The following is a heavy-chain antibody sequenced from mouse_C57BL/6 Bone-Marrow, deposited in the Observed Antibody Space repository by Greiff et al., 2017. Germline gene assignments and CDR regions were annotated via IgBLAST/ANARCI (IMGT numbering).Heavy chain of an antibody. CDR2: ISSGGSYT. D-gene: IGHD1-1*01. Sequence: VQLKESGGDLVKPGGSLKLSCAASGFTFSSYGMSWVRQTPDKRLEWVATISSGGSYTYYPDSVKGRVTISRDNAKNTLYLQMSSLKSEDTAMYYCARHRYYYGSSYDYWGQGTTLTVSS. J-gene: IGHJ2*01. CDR3: ARHRYYYGSSYDY. V-gene: IGHV5-6*01. CDR1: GFTFSSYG.